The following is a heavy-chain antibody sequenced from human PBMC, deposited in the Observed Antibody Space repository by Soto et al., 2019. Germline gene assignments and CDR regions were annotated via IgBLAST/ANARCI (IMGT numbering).Heavy chain of an antibody. Sequence: QVQLVQSGAEVKKPGSSVKVSCKASGGTFSSYAISWVRQAPGQGLEWMGGIIPIFGTANYAQKFQGRVTITADESTSTADMELSRLRSEDTAVYYCARDIFVAAICCYGMDVWCEGTTVTVSS. CDR3: ARDIFVAAICCYGMDV. D-gene: IGHD2-15*01. CDR1: GGTFSSYA. CDR2: IIPIFGTA. V-gene: IGHV1-69*01. J-gene: IGHJ6*04.